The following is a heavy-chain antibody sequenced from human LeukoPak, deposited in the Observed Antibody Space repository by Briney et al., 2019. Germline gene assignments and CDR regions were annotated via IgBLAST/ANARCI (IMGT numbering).Heavy chain of an antibody. V-gene: IGHV4-4*07. CDR3: ASGYSSTWQSYYMDV. Sequence: PSETLSLTCTVSGGSSTTYYWSWIRQPAGKGLEWIGRIYNSGSTNYNPSLKSRVTISVDKSKNQFSLKLSSVTAAGMAVYYCASGYSSTWQSYYMDVWGKGTTVTVSS. J-gene: IGHJ6*03. CDR1: GGSSTTYY. D-gene: IGHD6-13*01. CDR2: IYNSGST.